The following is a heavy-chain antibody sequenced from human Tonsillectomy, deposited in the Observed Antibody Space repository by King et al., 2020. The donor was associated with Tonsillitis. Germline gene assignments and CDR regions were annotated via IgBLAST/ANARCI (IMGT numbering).Heavy chain of an antibody. D-gene: IGHD6-19*01. CDR3: ARGIYSSGWYGAPHFDY. CDR1: GGAISSGGYY. CDR2: TYYSGST. V-gene: IGHV4-31*03. Sequence: VQLQESGPGLVKPSQTLSLTCTVSGGAISSGGYYWSWIRQHPGKGLEWFGYTYYSGSTYYNPSLKSRVTISVDTSKNQFSLKLSSVTAADTAVYYCARGIYSSGWYGAPHFDYWGQGTLVTVSS. J-gene: IGHJ4*02.